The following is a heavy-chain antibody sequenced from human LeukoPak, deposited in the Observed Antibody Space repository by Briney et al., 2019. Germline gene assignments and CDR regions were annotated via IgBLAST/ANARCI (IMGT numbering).Heavy chain of an antibody. CDR2: IYYSGST. J-gene: IGHJ4*02. CDR1: GGSISSSSYY. CDR3: ARQAMVRGVDYFDY. V-gene: IGHV4-39*01. D-gene: IGHD3-10*01. Sequence: PSETLSLTCTVSGGSISSSSYYWGWIRQPPGKGLEWIGSIYYSGSTNYNPSLKSRVTISVDTSKNQFSLKLSSVTAADTAVYYCARQAMVRGVDYFDYWGQGTLVTVSS.